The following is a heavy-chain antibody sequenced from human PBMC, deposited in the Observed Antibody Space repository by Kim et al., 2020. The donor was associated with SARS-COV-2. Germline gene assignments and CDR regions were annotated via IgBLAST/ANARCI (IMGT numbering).Heavy chain of an antibody. D-gene: IGHD6-13*01. J-gene: IGHJ4*02. CDR2: TKGDGSGK. V-gene: IGHV3-7*01. CDR1: GFTFSTYW. Sequence: GGSLRLSCAASGFTFSTYWMSWVRQAPGKGLEWVANTKGDGSGKYYVDSVRGRFTISRDNAKNSLYLQMNSLRAEDSGVYFCARDAAISTAGSDYWGQGTLVTVSS. CDR3: ARDAAISTAGSDY.